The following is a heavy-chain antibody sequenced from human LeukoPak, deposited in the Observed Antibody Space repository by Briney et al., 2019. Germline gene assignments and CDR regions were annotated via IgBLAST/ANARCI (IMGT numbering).Heavy chain of an antibody. D-gene: IGHD6-13*01. CDR2: ISWDGGTT. J-gene: IGHJ4*02. CDR1: GFTFDDHA. CDR3: TKGLRFAAALTPFDY. Sequence: GGSLRLSCAASGFTFDDHAMHWVRQAPGKGLEWISLISWDGGTTYYADSVKGRFTISRDNCKNSVYLQMNSLRPEDTAIYYCTKGLRFAAALTPFDYWGQGTLVTVSS. V-gene: IGHV3-43D*03.